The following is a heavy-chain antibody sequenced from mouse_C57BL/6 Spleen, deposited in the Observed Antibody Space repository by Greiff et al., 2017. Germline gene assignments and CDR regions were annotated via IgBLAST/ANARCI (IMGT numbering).Heavy chain of an antibody. J-gene: IGHJ2*01. CDR1: GFTFSDYG. Sequence: EVKLMESGGGLVKPGGSLKLSCAASGFTFSDYGMHWVRQAPEKGLEWVAYISSGSSTIYYADTVKGRFTISRDNAKNTLFLQMTSLRSEDTAMYYCAKGTTVVANLDYWGQGTTLTVSS. CDR2: ISSGSSTI. CDR3: AKGTTVVANLDY. V-gene: IGHV5-17*01. D-gene: IGHD1-1*01.